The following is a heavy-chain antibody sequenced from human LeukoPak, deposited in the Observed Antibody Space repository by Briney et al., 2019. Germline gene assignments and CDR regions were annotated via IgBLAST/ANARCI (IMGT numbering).Heavy chain of an antibody. V-gene: IGHV4-39*01. CDR2: IYYSGST. CDR3: ARVSSGPDAFDI. D-gene: IGHD6-19*01. J-gene: IGHJ3*02. Sequence: SETQSLTCTVSGGSISSSSYYWGWIRQPPGKGLEWIGSIYYSGSTYYNPSLKSRVTISVDTSKNQFSLKLSSVTAADTAVYYCARVSSGPDAFDIWGQGTMVTVSS. CDR1: GGSISSSSYY.